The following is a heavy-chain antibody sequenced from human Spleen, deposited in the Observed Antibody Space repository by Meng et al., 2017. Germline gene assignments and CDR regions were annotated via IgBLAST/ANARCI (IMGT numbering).Heavy chain of an antibody. D-gene: IGHD3-10*01. CDR1: GGSISINSYH. CDR2: INYGGST. CDR3: ARGLSITMVRGKRYFDY. Sequence: GSLRLSCAVSGGSISINSYHWGWIRQPPGKGLEWIGSINYGGSTYYNPSLKSRVTISVDTSKNQFSLKLSSVTAADTAVYYCARGLSITMVRGKRYFDYWGQGTLVTVSS. V-gene: IGHV4-39*07. J-gene: IGHJ4*02.